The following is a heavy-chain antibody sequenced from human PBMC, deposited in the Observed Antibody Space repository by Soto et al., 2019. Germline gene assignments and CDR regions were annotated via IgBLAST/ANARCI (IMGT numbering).Heavy chain of an antibody. D-gene: IGHD7-27*01. CDR3: AKDSPSQTGPDDY. CDR2: ISGSGGST. CDR1: GLTFSSYA. Sequence: GGSLRRSCAASGLTFSSYAMSWVLQAPGKGLEWVSAISGSGGSTYYADSVKGRFTISRDNSKNTLYLQMNSLRAEDTAVYYCAKDSPSQTGPDDYWGQGTLVTVSS. J-gene: IGHJ4*02. V-gene: IGHV3-23*01.